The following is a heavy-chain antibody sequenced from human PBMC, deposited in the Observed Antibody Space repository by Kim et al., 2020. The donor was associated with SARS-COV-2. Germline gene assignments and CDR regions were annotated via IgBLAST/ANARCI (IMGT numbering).Heavy chain of an antibody. CDR3: TRVMYYYDSSGYYTGADSRSGGFDY. Sequence: GGSLRLSCTASGFTFGEYAMSWVRQAPGKGLGWGGFIRSKAYGGTTEYAASVKGRFTISRDDSKSIAYLQMNSLKTEDTAVYYCTRVMYYYDSSGYYTGADSRSGGFDYWGQGTLVTVSS. CDR2: IRSKAYGGTT. V-gene: IGHV3-49*04. CDR1: GFTFGEYA. J-gene: IGHJ4*02. D-gene: IGHD3-22*01.